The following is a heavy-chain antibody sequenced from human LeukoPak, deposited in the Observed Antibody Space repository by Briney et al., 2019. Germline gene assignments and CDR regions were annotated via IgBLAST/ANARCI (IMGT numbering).Heavy chain of an antibody. CDR1: GFTFSSYA. Sequence: PGGSLRLSCAASGFTFSSYAMSWVRQAPGEGLEWVSAISGSGGSTYYADSVKGRFTISRDNSKNTLYLQMNSLRAEDTAVYYCAKDQRVAAAGLLDYWGQGTLVTVSS. V-gene: IGHV3-23*01. CDR2: ISGSGGST. CDR3: AKDQRVAAAGLLDY. D-gene: IGHD6-13*01. J-gene: IGHJ4*02.